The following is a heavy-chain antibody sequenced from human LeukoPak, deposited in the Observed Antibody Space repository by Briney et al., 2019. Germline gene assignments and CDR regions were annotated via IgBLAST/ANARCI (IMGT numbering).Heavy chain of an antibody. CDR1: GYTFTGYY. Sequence: ASVKVSCKVSGYTFTGYYMYWVRQAPGQGLEWMGWINPNSGGTKYAQKFQGRVTMTRDTSISTAYMELSGLRSDDTAVYYCARDRIAAVWGQGTLVTVSS. V-gene: IGHV1-2*02. CDR2: INPNSGGT. J-gene: IGHJ4*02. CDR3: ARDRIAAV. D-gene: IGHD6-13*01.